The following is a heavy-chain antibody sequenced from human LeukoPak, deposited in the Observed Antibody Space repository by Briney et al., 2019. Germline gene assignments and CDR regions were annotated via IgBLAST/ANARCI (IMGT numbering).Heavy chain of an antibody. Sequence: GGSLRLSCAASGLTFSSYAMSWVRQAPGKGLEWVSAISGSGGSTYYADSVKGRFTISRDNSKNTLYLQMNSLRAEDTAVYYCAKDDGIVVVPAAIGVDYWGQGTLVTVSS. D-gene: IGHD2-2*01. CDR2: ISGSGGST. CDR3: AKDDGIVVVPAAIGVDY. V-gene: IGHV3-23*01. CDR1: GLTFSSYA. J-gene: IGHJ4*02.